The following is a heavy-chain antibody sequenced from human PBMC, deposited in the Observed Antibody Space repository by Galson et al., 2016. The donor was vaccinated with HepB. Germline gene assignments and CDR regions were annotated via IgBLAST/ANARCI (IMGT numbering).Heavy chain of an antibody. CDR3: ARDGRLQGLYIYYGMDV. Sequence: SVKVSCKASGYTFTNYGVSWVRQAPGQGLEWMGWISPYNGKTKYPQKFQGRVTLTTDTSTTTAYMELRSLRSDDTAVFYCARDGRLQGLYIYYGMDVWGQGTTVTVSS. J-gene: IGHJ6*02. V-gene: IGHV1-18*01. CDR1: GYTFTNYG. CDR2: ISPYNGKT. D-gene: IGHD4-11*01.